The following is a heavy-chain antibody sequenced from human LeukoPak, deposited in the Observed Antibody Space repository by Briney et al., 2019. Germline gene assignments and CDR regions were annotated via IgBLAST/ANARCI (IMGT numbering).Heavy chain of an antibody. CDR1: GFTFSSYA. CDR3: AKDRVSGDGYNSLDY. Sequence: GGSLRLSCAASGFTFSSYAMSWVRQAPGKGLEWVSAISGSGGSTYYADSVKGRFTISRDNSKNTLYLRMNSLRAEDTAVYYCAKDRVSGDGYNSLDYWGQGTLVTVSS. V-gene: IGHV3-23*01. D-gene: IGHD5-24*01. CDR2: ISGSGGST. J-gene: IGHJ4*02.